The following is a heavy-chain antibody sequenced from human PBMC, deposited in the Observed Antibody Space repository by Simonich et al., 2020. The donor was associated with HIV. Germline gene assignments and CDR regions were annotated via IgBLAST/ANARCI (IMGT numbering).Heavy chain of an antibody. J-gene: IGHJ3*02. CDR3: AREDGALDAFDI. V-gene: IGHV1-2*06. Sequence: QVQLVQSGAEVKKPGASVKVSCKASGYTFTGYYMHWVRQAPGQGLEWMGRLDPKSGGTNRAQKFTGRVTMTRDTSINTAYMEVSRLRSDDTAVYYCAREDGALDAFDIWGQGTMVTVSS. CDR2: LDPKSGGT. CDR1: GYTFTGYY. D-gene: IGHD3-16*01.